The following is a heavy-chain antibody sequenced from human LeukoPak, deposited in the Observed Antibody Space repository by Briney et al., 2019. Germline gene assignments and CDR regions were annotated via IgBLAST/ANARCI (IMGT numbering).Heavy chain of an antibody. Sequence: SGTLSLTCGVSGGSISSSNWWNWVRQPPGKGLEWIGEIYHSGSTNYNPSLKSRVTISVDKSKNQFSLKVNSVTAADTAVYYCARGDRSGDFGYYFDYWGQGTLVTVSS. J-gene: IGHJ4*02. V-gene: IGHV4-4*02. CDR3: ARGDRSGDFGYYFDY. CDR1: GGSISSSNW. D-gene: IGHD3-10*01. CDR2: IYHSGST.